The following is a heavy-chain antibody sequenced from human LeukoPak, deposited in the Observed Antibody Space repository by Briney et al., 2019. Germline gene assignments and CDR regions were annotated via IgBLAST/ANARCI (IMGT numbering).Heavy chain of an antibody. CDR2: ISSDGSNK. D-gene: IGHD2-2*02. CDR3: ARDRPVGVPIAISYDLDS. V-gene: IGHV3-30*01. CDR1: GFTFSSFA. Sequence: PGPSLRLSCAASGFTFSSFAIHWVRQAPGKGLEWVAVISSDGSNKFYADSVRGRFTISRDNSKNTLNLQMNSLRPEDTAVYYCARDRPVGVPIAISYDLDSWGQGTLVSVSS. J-gene: IGHJ4*02.